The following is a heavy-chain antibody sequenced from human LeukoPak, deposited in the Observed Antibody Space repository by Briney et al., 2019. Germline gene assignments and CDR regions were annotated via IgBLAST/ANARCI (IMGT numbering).Heavy chain of an antibody. CDR3: TRTPLWFGDNWFDP. V-gene: IGHV3-49*04. CDR1: GFTFGDYV. CDR2: IKSNIYGGTT. D-gene: IGHD3-10*01. J-gene: IGHJ5*02. Sequence: EPGGSLRLSCTASGFTFGDYVMSWVRQAPGKGLEWVGFIKSNIYGGTTEYAASVKGRFTISRDESKSIAYLQMNSLKTEDTAVYYCTRTPLWFGDNWFDPWGQGTLVTVSS.